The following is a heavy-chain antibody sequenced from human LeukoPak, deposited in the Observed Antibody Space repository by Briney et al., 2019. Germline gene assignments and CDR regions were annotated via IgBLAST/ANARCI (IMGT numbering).Heavy chain of an antibody. CDR3: ATCPTAILGYEY. J-gene: IGHJ4*02. V-gene: IGHV1-24*01. Sequence: ASVTVSFTVSGYTLTELSIHWVRQAPGEGLEWMGAFDPEDGETFYAQKFQGRITMTEDTSTDTAYMELSSLRSEDTAVYYCATCPTAILGYEYWGQGTLVTVSS. CDR2: FDPEDGET. D-gene: IGHD2-21*02. CDR1: GYTLTELS.